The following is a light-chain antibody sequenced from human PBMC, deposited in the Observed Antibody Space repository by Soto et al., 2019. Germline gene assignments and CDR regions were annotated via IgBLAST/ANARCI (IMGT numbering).Light chain of an antibody. V-gene: IGKV3-11*01. CDR3: QQRSNLPPT. CDR1: QFIDRY. Sequence: EIIMTQSPATLSVSPGERANLSCRASQFIDRYLAWYRQIPGQAHRLLIYDASNRATGIQDRFSGGGSGTDFTLTIRSLEPEDFAVYYCQQRSNLPPTFGQGTRLEIK. CDR2: DAS. J-gene: IGKJ5*01.